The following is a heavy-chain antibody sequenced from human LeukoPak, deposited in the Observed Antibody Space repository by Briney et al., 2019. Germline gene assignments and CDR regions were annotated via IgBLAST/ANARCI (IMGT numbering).Heavy chain of an antibody. D-gene: IGHD6-19*01. V-gene: IGHV4-39*01. J-gene: IGHJ4*02. CDR3: ATSGWYLLPGVY. CDR1: GGSFSDYY. CDR2: IYYSGST. Sequence: SGTLSLTCAVYGGSFSDYYWGWIRQPPGKGLEWIGSIYYSGSTYYNPSLESRVTISVDTSKNQFSLKLSSVTAADTAVYYCATSGWYLLPGVYWGQGTLVTVSS.